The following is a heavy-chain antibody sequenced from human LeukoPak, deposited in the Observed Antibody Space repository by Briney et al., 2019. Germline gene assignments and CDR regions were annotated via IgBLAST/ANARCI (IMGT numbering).Heavy chain of an antibody. CDR1: GGTFSSYA. D-gene: IGHD1-1*01. CDR2: IIPILGTA. Sequence: GASVKVSCKASGGTFSSYAISWVRQAPGQGLEWMGGIIPILGTANYAQKFQGRVTITADKSTSTAYMELSSLRSEDTAVYYCARDNNWNDGAFDIWGQGTMVTVSS. J-gene: IGHJ3*02. V-gene: IGHV1-69*10. CDR3: ARDNNWNDGAFDI.